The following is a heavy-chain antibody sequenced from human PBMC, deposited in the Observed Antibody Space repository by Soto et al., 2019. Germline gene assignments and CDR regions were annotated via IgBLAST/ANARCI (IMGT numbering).Heavy chain of an antibody. D-gene: IGHD3-22*01. Sequence: SETLSLTCTVSGGSISSYYWSWIRQPPGKGLEWIGYIYYSGCTNYNPSLKSRVTISVDTSKNQFSLKLSSVTAADTAVYYCARLWGYYNDYWGQGTLVSVYS. CDR3: ARLWGYYNDY. V-gene: IGHV4-59*08. CDR1: GGSISSYY. J-gene: IGHJ4*02. CDR2: IYYSGCT.